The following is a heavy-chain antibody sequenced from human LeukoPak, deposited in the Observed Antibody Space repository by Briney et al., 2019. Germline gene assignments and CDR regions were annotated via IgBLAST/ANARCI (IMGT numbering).Heavy chain of an antibody. Sequence: ASVKVSCKASGDTFTGYYMHWVRQAPGQGLEWMGRINPNSGGTNYAHKFQGRVTMTRDTSLSTAYMELSRLRSDDTDVYYCARDRAHYMITFGGVENWFDPWGQGTLVSVSS. D-gene: IGHD3-16*01. CDR2: INPNSGGT. CDR1: GDTFTGYY. V-gene: IGHV1-2*05. J-gene: IGHJ5*02. CDR3: ARDRAHYMITFGGVENWFDP.